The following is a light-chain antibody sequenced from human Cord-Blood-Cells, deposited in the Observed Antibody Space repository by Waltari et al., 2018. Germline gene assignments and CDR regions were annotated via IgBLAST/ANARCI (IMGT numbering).Light chain of an antibody. CDR3: SSYTSSSTFVV. CDR1: SSDVGGYNY. V-gene: IGLV2-14*01. Sequence: QSALTQPASVSGSPGQSITISCTGTSSDVGGYNYVSWYHQHPGKAPKLMIYDVSNRPSGVSNSFSGSKSGNTASLTISGLQAEDEADYYCSSYTSSSTFVVFGGGTKLTVL. CDR2: DVS. J-gene: IGLJ2*01.